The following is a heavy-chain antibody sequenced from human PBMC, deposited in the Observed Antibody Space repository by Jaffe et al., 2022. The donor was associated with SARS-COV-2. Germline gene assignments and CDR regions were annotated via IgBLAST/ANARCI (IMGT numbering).Heavy chain of an antibody. V-gene: IGHV1-2*06. CDR3: AREFGVVEADVPSLLIYYYYGMDV. CDR2: INPNSGGT. Sequence: QVQLVQSGAEVKKPGASVKVSCKASGYTFTGYYMHWVRQAPGQGLEWMGRINPNSGGTNYAQKFQGRVTMTRDTSISTAYMELSRLRSDDTAVYYCAREFGVVEADVPSLLIYYYYGMDVWGQGTTVTVSS. CDR1: GYTFTGYY. D-gene: IGHD3-3*01. J-gene: IGHJ6*02.